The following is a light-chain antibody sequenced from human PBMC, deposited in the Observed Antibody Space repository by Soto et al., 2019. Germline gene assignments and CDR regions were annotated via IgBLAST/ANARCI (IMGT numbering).Light chain of an antibody. CDR1: SSDVGSSNL. J-gene: IGLJ1*01. V-gene: IGLV2-23*02. CDR3: CSYAGSSTHV. CDR2: EVS. Sequence: QSALTQPASVSGSPGHSITFSCTGTSSDVGSSNLVSWYQQHPGKAPKLLIYEVSKRPSGVSNRFSGSRSGNTASLPISGLQAEDEADYYCCSYAGSSTHVFGTGTKVTVL.